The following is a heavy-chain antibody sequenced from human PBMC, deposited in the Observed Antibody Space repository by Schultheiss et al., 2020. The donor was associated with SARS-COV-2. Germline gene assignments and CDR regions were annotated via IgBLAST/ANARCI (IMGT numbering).Heavy chain of an antibody. CDR2: TKQDGSEK. V-gene: IGHV3-7*03. J-gene: IGHJ3*02. CDR3: ARGYNLSPEAFDI. D-gene: IGHD1-14*01. Sequence: GSLRLSCAASGFTFSNYWMNWVRQAPGKGLEWVANTKQDGSEKYYVDSVKGRFSISRDNAKNSLHLQMNSLRAEDTAVYYCARGYNLSPEAFDIWGQGTMVTVSS. CDR1: GFTFSNYW.